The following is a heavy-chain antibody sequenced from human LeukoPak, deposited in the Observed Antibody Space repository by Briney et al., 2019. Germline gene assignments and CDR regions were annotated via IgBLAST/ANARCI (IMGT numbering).Heavy chain of an antibody. Sequence: GGSLRLSCAASGFTFSSYAMSWVRQAPGKGLEWVSAISGSGGSTYYADSVKGRFTISRDNSKNTLYLQMNSLRAEDTAVYYCAKGHYCSSTSCAFYYYYYMDVWGKGTTVTVSS. CDR2: ISGSGGST. D-gene: IGHD2-2*01. J-gene: IGHJ6*03. CDR3: AKGHYCSSTSCAFYYYYYMDV. V-gene: IGHV3-23*01. CDR1: GFTFSSYA.